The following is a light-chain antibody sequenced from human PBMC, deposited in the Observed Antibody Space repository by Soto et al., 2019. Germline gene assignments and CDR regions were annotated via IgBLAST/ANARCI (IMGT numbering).Light chain of an antibody. CDR1: QSVSSY. V-gene: IGKV3-11*01. CDR2: DTS. CDR3: PQRSNWPLT. J-gene: IGKJ4*01. Sequence: EIVLTQSPATLSLSPGERATLSCRASQSVSSYLAWYQQKPGQAPRLLIYDTSNRATGIPARFSGSRSGTDFTLTITSLETEDFAVYYCPQRSNWPLTFGGGTKVEIK.